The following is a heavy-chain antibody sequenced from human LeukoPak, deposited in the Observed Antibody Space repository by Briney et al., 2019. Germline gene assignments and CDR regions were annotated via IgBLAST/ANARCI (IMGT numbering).Heavy chain of an antibody. CDR3: ARGGLWYFDL. J-gene: IGHJ2*01. CDR1: GGSISFHY. Sequence: PSETLSLTCTVSGGSISFHYWSWIRQPPGQGLEWIGYIHLSGSTYYDPSLRSRVTISGDTSKNQFSLRLNSVTAADTAVYYCARGGLWYFDLWGRGTLVTVSS. V-gene: IGHV4-59*11. CDR2: IHLSGST.